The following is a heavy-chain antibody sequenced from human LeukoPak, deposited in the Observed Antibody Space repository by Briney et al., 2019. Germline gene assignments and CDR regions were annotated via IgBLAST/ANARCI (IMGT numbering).Heavy chain of an antibody. V-gene: IGHV4-34*01. Sequence: SETLSLTCAVYGGSFSGYYWSWIRQPPGKGLEWIGEINHSGSTNYNPSLKSRVTISVDTSKNQFSLKLSSVTAADTAVYYCASGPLFGYWGQGTLVTVSS. J-gene: IGHJ4*02. CDR3: ASGPLFGY. CDR1: GGSFSGYY. CDR2: INHSGST.